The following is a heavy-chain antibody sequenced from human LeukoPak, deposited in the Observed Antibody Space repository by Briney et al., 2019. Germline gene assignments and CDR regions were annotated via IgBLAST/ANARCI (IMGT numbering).Heavy chain of an antibody. V-gene: IGHV4-59*01. D-gene: IGHD6-13*01. CDR3: ARGVYIAAAQYAY. J-gene: IGHJ4*02. CDR2: IYYSGTT. CDR1: GGSISSYY. Sequence: SETLSLTCTVSGGSISSYYWSWIRQPPGKGLEWIGYIYYSGTTNYNPSLKSRVTISVDMSKNQFSLKLSSVTAADTAVYYCARGVYIAAAQYAYWGQGTLVTVSS.